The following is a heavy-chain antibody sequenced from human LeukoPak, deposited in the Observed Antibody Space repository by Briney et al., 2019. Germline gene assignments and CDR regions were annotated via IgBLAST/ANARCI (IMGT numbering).Heavy chain of an antibody. J-gene: IGHJ3*02. CDR3: TTGGSVIVAGTRAFDI. CDR1: GFTFSNTW. Sequence: LRLSXAASGFTFSNTWMNWVRQAPGKGLEWVGRIKSEIDGGATDYAAPVQGRFTISRDDSQATLYLQMNSLKTEDTAVYYCTTGGSVIVAGTRAFDIWGQGTMVTVSS. D-gene: IGHD5-12*01. CDR2: IKSEIDGGAT. V-gene: IGHV3-15*07.